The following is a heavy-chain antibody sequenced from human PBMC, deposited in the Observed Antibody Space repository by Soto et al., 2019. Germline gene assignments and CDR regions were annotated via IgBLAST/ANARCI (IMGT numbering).Heavy chain of an antibody. Sequence: GGSLRLSCAAWGLTFSASAMHWVRQASGKWLEWVFRIRSKANTYATAYAASVKGRFTISRDDSRNTAYLQMNSLKIEDTAVYYCTRLERRDYYDRSGYSPEHYGMDVWGQGTTVTVSS. CDR1: GLTFSASA. J-gene: IGHJ6*02. V-gene: IGHV3-73*01. CDR3: TRLERRDYYDRSGYSPEHYGMDV. CDR2: IRSKANTYAT. D-gene: IGHD3-22*01.